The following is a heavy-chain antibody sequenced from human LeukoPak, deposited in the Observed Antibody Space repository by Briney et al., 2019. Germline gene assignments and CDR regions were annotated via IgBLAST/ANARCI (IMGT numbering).Heavy chain of an antibody. CDR1: GGSISSYY. D-gene: IGHD3-22*01. CDR3: ARDPQGWGYYDSSGYYYAQDDAFDI. Sequence: PSETLSLTCTVSGGSISSYYWSWIRQPPGKGLEWIGYIFYSGSTNYNPSLKSRVTFSEDTSKNQFSLKLSSVTAADTAVYYCARDPQGWGYYDSSGYYYAQDDAFDIWGQGTMVTVSS. J-gene: IGHJ3*02. V-gene: IGHV4-59*12. CDR2: IFYSGST.